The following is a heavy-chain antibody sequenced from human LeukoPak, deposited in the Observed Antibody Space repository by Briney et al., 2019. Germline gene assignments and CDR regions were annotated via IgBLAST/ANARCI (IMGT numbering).Heavy chain of an antibody. CDR1: GASITDDDFY. CDR3: AREGNQISTGYPRNFDH. Sequence: SETLSLTCSISGASITDDDFYWSWIRQSPGKGLEWIGYISDTEYTFYNPSVRSRVTISLDTSKNQFSLELTSVTPADTALYCCAREGNQISTGYPRNFDHWGQGILVTVSS. CDR2: ISDTEYT. V-gene: IGHV4-61*08. D-gene: IGHD3-9*01. J-gene: IGHJ4*02.